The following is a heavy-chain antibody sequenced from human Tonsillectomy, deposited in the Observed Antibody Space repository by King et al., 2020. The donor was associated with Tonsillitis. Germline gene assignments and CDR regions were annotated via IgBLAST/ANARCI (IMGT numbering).Heavy chain of an antibody. J-gene: IGHJ6*03. CDR2: IYQSGTT. Sequence: VQLQESGPGLLKPSGTLSLTCAVSGGSISSRNWWGWVRPPPGKGLEWIGEIYQSGTTHYNPSRTSRVTLTVDKAKHQFSLNLTSVTAADTAVYYCSKRPAAVSQYYHMDVWGKGTTVTVSS. CDR1: GGSISSRNW. CDR3: SKRPAAVSQYYHMDV. D-gene: IGHD2-2*01. V-gene: IGHV4-4*02.